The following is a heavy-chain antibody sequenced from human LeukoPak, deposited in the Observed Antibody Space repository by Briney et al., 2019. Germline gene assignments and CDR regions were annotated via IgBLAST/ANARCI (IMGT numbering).Heavy chain of an antibody. CDR3: AKKSRGTYNWND. CDR1: GFTFSSYE. CDR2: ISSSGSTI. D-gene: IGHD1-1*01. V-gene: IGHV3-48*03. Sequence: PGGSLRLSCAASGFTFSSYEMNWVRQAPGKGLEWVSYISSSGSTIYYADSVKGRFTISRDNSKNTLYLQMNSLRAEDTAVYYCAKKSRGTYNWNDWGQGTLVTVSS. J-gene: IGHJ4*02.